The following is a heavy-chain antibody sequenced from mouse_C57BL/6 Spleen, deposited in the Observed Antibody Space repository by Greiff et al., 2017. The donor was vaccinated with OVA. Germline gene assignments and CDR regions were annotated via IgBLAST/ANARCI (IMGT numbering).Heavy chain of an antibody. CDR1: GYTFTEYY. J-gene: IGHJ4*01. D-gene: IGHD1-1*01. V-gene: IGHV1-26*01. CDR3: ARGEVGDY. Sequence: EVQLQQSGPELVKPGASVKISCKASGYTFTEYYMNWVKQSHGKSLEWIGDINPNNGGTSYNQKFKGKATLTVDKSSSTAYMELRSLTSEDSAVYYCARGEVGDYWGQGTSVTVSS. CDR2: INPNNGGT.